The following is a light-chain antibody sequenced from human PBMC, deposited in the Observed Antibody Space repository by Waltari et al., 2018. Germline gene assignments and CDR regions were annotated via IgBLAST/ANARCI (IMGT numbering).Light chain of an antibody. V-gene: IGLV2-14*03. Sequence: QSALTQPASVSGSPGQSITVPCNGTKNDIGAFDYVSWYQHHPGKAPKLLIYDVRKPSGGSSRFSGSKAGNTASLTISGLQAEDEATYYCASYTDATLCLLFGGGTKLTVL. CDR2: DVR. CDR1: KNDIGAFDY. J-gene: IGLJ2*01. CDR3: ASYTDATLCLL.